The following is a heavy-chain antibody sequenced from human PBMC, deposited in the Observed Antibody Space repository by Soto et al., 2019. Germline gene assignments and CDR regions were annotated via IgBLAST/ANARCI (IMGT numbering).Heavy chain of an antibody. CDR3: VKKRDPGPYGDPYYFDY. CDR2: ISSNGGST. J-gene: IGHJ4*02. V-gene: IGHV3-64D*06. Sequence: GGSLRLSCSASGFTFSSYAMHWVRQAPGKGLEYVSAISSNGGSTYYADSVKGRFTISRDNSKNTLYLQMSSLRAEDTAVYYCVKKRDPGPYGDPYYFDYWGQGTQVTVSS. D-gene: IGHD4-17*01. CDR1: GFTFSSYA.